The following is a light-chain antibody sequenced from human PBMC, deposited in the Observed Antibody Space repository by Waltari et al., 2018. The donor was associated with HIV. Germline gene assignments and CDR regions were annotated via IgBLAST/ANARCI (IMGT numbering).Light chain of an antibody. Sequence: EIVLTQSPATLSLSPGERATLSCSASQSISTYLAWYQHKCGQAPRLLIYDASNRATGIPARFSGSGSGTDFNLTISSLELEDFALYYCQQRRNWPPITFGQGTRLEIK. CDR1: QSISTY. J-gene: IGKJ5*01. CDR3: QQRRNWPPIT. CDR2: DAS. V-gene: IGKV3-11*01.